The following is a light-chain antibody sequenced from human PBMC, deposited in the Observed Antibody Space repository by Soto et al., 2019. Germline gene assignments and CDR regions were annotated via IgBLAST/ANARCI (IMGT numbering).Light chain of an antibody. Sequence: DIMLTQSPGTLSLSPGERATLSCRASQSVSSNYLAWYQQKPGQTPRLLIYGASSRATGIPDRFSGSGSGTDFTLTISRLEPEDFAVYYCQQYSSSLMYTFGQGTKLEIK. CDR1: QSVSSNY. V-gene: IGKV3-20*01. CDR2: GAS. J-gene: IGKJ2*01. CDR3: QQYSSSLMYT.